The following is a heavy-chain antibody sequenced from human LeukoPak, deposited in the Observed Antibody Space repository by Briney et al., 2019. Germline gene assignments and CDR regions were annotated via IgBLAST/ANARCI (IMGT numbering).Heavy chain of an antibody. V-gene: IGHV4-34*01. CDR1: GGSFSGYY. CDR3: ARVRIVVVPAAMRYPYYYGMDV. CDR2: INHSGST. Sequence: SETLSLTCAVYGGSFSGYYWSWIRQPPGKGLEWIGEINHSGSTNYNPSLKSRVTISVDTSKNQFSLKLSSVTAADTAVYYRARVRIVVVPAAMRYPYYYGMDVWGQGTTVTVSS. J-gene: IGHJ6*02. D-gene: IGHD2-2*01.